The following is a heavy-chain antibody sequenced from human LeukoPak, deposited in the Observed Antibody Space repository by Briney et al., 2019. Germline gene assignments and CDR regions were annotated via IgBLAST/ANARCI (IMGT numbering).Heavy chain of an antibody. CDR1: GFTFSSYA. Sequence: GGSLRLSCAASGFTFSSYAMHWVRQAPGKGLEWVAVISYDGSNKYYADSVKGRFTISRDNSKNTLYLQMNSLRAEDTAAYYCARDVAAAGTAYYFDYWGQGTLVTVSS. J-gene: IGHJ4*02. CDR2: ISYDGSNK. CDR3: ARDVAAAGTAYYFDY. V-gene: IGHV3-30-3*01. D-gene: IGHD6-13*01.